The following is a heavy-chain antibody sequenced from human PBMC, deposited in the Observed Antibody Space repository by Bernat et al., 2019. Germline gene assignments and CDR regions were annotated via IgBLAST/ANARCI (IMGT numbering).Heavy chain of an antibody. CDR2: INPNSGGT. J-gene: IGHJ2*01. CDR1: GYTFTGYY. D-gene: IGHD1-20*01. Sequence: QVQLVQSGAEVKKPGASVKVSCKASGYTFTGYYMHWVRQAPGQGLEWMGRINPNSGGTNYAQKLKGRVTMTRDTSISTAYMELSRLRSDDTAVYYCARVTADDWYFDLWGRGTLVTVSS. CDR3: ARVTADDWYFDL. V-gene: IGHV1-2*06.